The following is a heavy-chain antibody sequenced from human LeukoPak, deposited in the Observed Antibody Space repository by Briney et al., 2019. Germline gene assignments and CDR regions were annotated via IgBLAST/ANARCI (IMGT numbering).Heavy chain of an antibody. J-gene: IGHJ4*02. CDR1: GDSITSHNW. CDR3: ASCLFDYYYFDQ. V-gene: IGHV4-4*02. Sequence: SETLSLTCAVSGDSITSHNWWSWVRQSPGKGLEWIGEIYHSGTTNYSPSLKSRVTISVDKSKNQLSLTLTSVTAADTAVYFCASCLFDYYYFDQWGQGTLVTVSS. D-gene: IGHD3-10*01. CDR2: IYHSGTT.